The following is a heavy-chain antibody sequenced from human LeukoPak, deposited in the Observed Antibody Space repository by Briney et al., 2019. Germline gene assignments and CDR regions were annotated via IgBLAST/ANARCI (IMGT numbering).Heavy chain of an antibody. D-gene: IGHD3-3*01. V-gene: IGHV4-59*01. CDR2: IYNSGSP. Sequence: PSETLSLTCSVSGGSISTDYWSWIRQTPGKGLEEIGYIYNSGSPNYNPSLEGRVTMSIDTSKNHFFLKLSSVTAADTAVYYCTRGRYYEPIDSWGQGTLVTVSS. J-gene: IGHJ4*02. CDR1: GGSISTDY. CDR3: TRGRYYEPIDS.